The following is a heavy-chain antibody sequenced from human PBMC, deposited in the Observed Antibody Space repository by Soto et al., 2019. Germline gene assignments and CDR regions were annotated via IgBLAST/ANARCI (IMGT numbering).Heavy chain of an antibody. CDR2: IYYSGST. D-gene: IGHD4-17*01. V-gene: IGHV4-39*01. CDR1: GGSISSSSYY. Sequence: SETLSLTCTVSGGSISSSSYYWGWIRQPPGKGLEWIGSIYYSGSTYYNPSLKSRVTISVDTSKNQLSLKLSSVTAADTAVYFCASIVTVTKYYYYYYMDVWGKGTTVTVSS. J-gene: IGHJ6*03. CDR3: ASIVTVTKYYYYYYMDV.